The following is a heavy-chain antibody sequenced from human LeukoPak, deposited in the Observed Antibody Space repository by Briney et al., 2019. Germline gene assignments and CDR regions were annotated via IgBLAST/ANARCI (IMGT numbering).Heavy chain of an antibody. CDR2: IYHSGST. CDR3: ARDLYSSGWGYFDY. D-gene: IGHD6-19*01. J-gene: IGHJ4*02. CDR1: GYSTSSGYY. V-gene: IGHV4-38-2*02. Sequence: PSEPQSLTCTLSGYSTSSGYYWGWIRPTPGNGLEWIGSIYHSGSTYYNPSLKSRVTISLDTSENQFSLKLSSVTAADTAVYYCARDLYSSGWGYFDYWGQGTLVTVPS.